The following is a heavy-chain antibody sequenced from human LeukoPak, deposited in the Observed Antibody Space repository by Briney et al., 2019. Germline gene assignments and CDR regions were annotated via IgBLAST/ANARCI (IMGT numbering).Heavy chain of an antibody. Sequence: PSETLSLTCTVSGGSISNSSFYWGWIRQPPGKGLEWIGNIYYRGSTYYNSSLKSRVSISVDTSKNYFSLKVSSVTAADTAVYYCARLFLRFGEFSFDYWGQGTLVTVSS. CDR3: ARLFLRFGEFSFDY. CDR2: IYYRGST. CDR1: GGSISNSSFY. V-gene: IGHV4-39*02. D-gene: IGHD3-10*01. J-gene: IGHJ4*02.